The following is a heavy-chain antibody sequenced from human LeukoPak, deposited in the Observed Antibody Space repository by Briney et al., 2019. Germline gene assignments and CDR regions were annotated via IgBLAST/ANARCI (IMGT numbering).Heavy chain of an antibody. D-gene: IGHD3-22*01. V-gene: IGHV1-69*13. Sequence: ASVKVSCKASGGTFSNYAIGWVRQAPGQGLEWMGGIIPIFGTANYAQKFQGRVTITADESTSTAYMELSSLRSEDTAVYYCATYDSSGYYEDFDYWGQGTLVTVSS. CDR1: GGTFSNYA. J-gene: IGHJ4*02. CDR3: ATYDSSGYYEDFDY. CDR2: IIPIFGTA.